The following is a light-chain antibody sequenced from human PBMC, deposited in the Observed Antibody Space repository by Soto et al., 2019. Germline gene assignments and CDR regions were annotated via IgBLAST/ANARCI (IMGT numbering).Light chain of an antibody. CDR2: AAS. Sequence: DNQMTQTPSSVSASVGDRVTITCRASQSISSYLSWYQQKPGTAPKLLIYAASNLQSGVPSKFSGSGSGTDFTLTISGLQPEDSATYYCQETYKIPLTFGGGTKVEIK. CDR1: QSISSY. V-gene: IGKV1-39*01. J-gene: IGKJ4*01. CDR3: QETYKIPLT.